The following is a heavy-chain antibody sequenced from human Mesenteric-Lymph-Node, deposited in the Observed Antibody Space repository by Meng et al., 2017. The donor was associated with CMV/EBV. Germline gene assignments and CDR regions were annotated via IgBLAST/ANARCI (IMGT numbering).Heavy chain of an antibody. CDR1: GGSVSSGSYY. CDR2: IYYSGST. CDR3: ARGPRITIFGVVITNRNWFDP. D-gene: IGHD3-3*01. V-gene: IGHV4-61*01. Sequence: SETLSLTCTVSGGSVSSGSYYWSWIRQPPGKGLEWIGYIYYSGSTNYNPSLKSRVTISVDTSKNQFSLKLSSVTAADTAVYYCARGPRITIFGVVITNRNWFDPWGQGTLVTVSS. J-gene: IGHJ5*02.